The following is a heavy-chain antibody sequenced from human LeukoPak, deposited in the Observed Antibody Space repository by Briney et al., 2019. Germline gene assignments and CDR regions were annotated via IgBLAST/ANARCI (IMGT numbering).Heavy chain of an antibody. CDR1: GFTFSDYY. CDR3: ATDGAGFDT. V-gene: IGHV3-11*01. CDR2: INIGGTNT. Sequence: PGGSLRLSCAASGFTFSDYYMSWIRQAPGKGLEWLSYINIGGTNTHYADSVKGRPTISRDNAKKSLYLQMNNLRAEDTAVYFCATDGAGFDTWGQGVLVTVSS. J-gene: IGHJ5*02.